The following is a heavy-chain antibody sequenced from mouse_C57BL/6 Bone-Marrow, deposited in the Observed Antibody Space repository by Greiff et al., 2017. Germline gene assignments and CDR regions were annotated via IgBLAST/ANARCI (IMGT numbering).Heavy chain of an antibody. CDR3: ARRGLRPFAY. V-gene: IGHV1-50*01. CDR2: IDPSDSYT. CDR1: GYTFTSYW. J-gene: IGHJ3*01. Sequence: VQLQQPGAELVKPGASVKLSCKASGYTFTSYWMQWVKQRPGQGLEWIGEIDPSDSYTNYNQKFKGKATLTVDTSSSTAYMQLSSLTSEDSAVYYCARRGLRPFAYWGQGTLLTVSA. D-gene: IGHD2-4*01.